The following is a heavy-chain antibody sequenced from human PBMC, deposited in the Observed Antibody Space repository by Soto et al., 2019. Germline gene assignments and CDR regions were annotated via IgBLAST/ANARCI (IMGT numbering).Heavy chain of an antibody. V-gene: IGHV4-59*08. CDR2: IYYSGST. J-gene: IGHJ6*02. D-gene: IGHD3-10*01. Sequence: SETLSLTCTVSGGSISSYYWSWIRQPPGKGLEWIGYIYYSGSTNYNPSLKSRVTISVDTSKNQFSLKLSSVTAADTAVYYCARLQGTMVRGVLYYYYYGMDVWGQGTTVTVSS. CDR3: ARLQGTMVRGVLYYYYYGMDV. CDR1: GGSISSYY.